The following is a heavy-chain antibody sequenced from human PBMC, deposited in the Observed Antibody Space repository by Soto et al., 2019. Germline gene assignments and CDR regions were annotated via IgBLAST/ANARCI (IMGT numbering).Heavy chain of an antibody. D-gene: IGHD3-9*01. Sequence: PSETLSLTCAVYGGSFSGYDWSWIRQPPGKGLEWIGEINHSGSTNYNPSLKSRVTISVDTSKNQFSLKLSSVTAADTAVYYCARVFPLRYFDWLTIFPSFDYWGQRTLLAVCS. J-gene: IGHJ4*02. CDR3: ARVFPLRYFDWLTIFPSFDY. V-gene: IGHV4-34*01. CDR2: INHSGST. CDR1: GGSFSGYD.